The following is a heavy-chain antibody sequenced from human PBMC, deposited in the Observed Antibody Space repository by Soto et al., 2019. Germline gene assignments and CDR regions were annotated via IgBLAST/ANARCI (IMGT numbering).Heavy chain of an antibody. CDR3: TKDQTAAGTVDF. J-gene: IGHJ4*02. V-gene: IGHV1-18*04. D-gene: IGHD6-13*01. Sequence: QVQLVQSGAEVKKPGASVKVSCKASGYTFTSYGISWVRQAPGQGLEWMGWISTYNGNTNYAQKLQGRVTMTTDTSTRTAYMELRSLRSDDTAVYYCTKDQTAAGTVDFWGQGTLVTVSS. CDR1: GYTFTSYG. CDR2: ISTYNGNT.